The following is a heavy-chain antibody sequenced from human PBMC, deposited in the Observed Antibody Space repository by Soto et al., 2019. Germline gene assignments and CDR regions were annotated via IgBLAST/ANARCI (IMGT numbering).Heavy chain of an antibody. CDR1: GFTFSRHT. D-gene: IGHD3-3*01. CDR2: ISDDGTNT. Sequence: QVQLVESGGGVVQPGRSLRLSCAASGFTFSRHTMHWVRQAPGKGLEWVAAISDDGTNTYYADSVKGRFTISRDNSKNXLXLXXNSLSSEDTAVHHCGREVYYDFWSGFDTPPYYFDDWGQGTLVTVSS. V-gene: IGHV3-30-3*01. CDR3: GREVYYDFWSGFDTPPYYFDD. J-gene: IGHJ4*02.